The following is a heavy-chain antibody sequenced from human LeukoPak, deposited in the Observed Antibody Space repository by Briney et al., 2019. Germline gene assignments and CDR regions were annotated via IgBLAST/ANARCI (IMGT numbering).Heavy chain of an antibody. D-gene: IGHD3-22*01. CDR3: SKRLGYYDSSEGYFDY. V-gene: IGHV3-30*18. Sequence: GRSLRLSCAASGFTFSSYGMHWVRQAPGKGLEWVAVISYDGSNKNYADSVKGRFTISRAISKITLYLQMNSLRAEDTAVYYCSKRLGYYDSSEGYFDYWGQGTLVTVSS. J-gene: IGHJ4*02. CDR1: GFTFSSYG. CDR2: ISYDGSNK.